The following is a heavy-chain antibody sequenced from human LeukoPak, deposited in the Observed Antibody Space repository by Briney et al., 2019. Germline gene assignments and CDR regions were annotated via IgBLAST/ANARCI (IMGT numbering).Heavy chain of an antibody. CDR2: IYYSGST. CDR1: GGSISSSSYY. V-gene: IGHV4-39*07. CDR3: ARGPWGFYYDSSGPYYFDY. D-gene: IGHD3-22*01. J-gene: IGHJ4*02. Sequence: SETLSLTCTVSGGSISSSSYYWGWIRQPPGKGLEWIGSIYYSGSTYYNPSLKSRVTISVDTSKNQFSLKLSSVTAADTAVYYCARGPWGFYYDSSGPYYFDYWGQGTLVTVSS.